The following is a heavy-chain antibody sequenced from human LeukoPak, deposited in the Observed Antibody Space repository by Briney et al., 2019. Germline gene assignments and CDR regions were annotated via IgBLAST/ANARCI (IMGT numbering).Heavy chain of an antibody. D-gene: IGHD3-10*01. J-gene: IGHJ4*02. CDR2: INPSGGST. V-gene: IGHV1-46*01. Sequence: ASVKVSCKASGGTFSSYAISWVRQAPGLGLEYMGIINPSGGSTSYAQKFRGRFTVIRDLSTSTVYMELSSLRAEDTAVYYCARGKYGSGSYYYDYWGQGTLVTVSS. CDR3: ARGKYGSGSYYYDY. CDR1: GGTFSSYA.